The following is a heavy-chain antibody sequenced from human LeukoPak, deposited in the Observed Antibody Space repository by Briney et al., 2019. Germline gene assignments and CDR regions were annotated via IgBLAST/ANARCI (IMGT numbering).Heavy chain of an antibody. D-gene: IGHD6-19*01. J-gene: IGHJ3*02. CDR3: AREVAGTWSFDI. Sequence: SQTLSLTCAISGDSVSSNSAAWNWIRQSPSRGLEWLGRTYYRSNWYNDYVAFVQSRITVNPDTSKNQFSQQLNSVTPEDTAIYYCAREVAGTWSFDIWGQGTVVTVSS. CDR2: TYYRSNWYN. CDR1: GDSVSSNSAA. V-gene: IGHV6-1*01.